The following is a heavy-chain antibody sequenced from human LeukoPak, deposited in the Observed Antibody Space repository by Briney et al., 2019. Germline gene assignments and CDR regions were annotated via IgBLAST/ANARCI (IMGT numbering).Heavy chain of an antibody. V-gene: IGHV4-59*01. D-gene: IGHD2-8*01. CDR3: ARDGVLAGIGLGH. CDR2: FQYNGIT. Sequence: SETLSLTCTVSGSSITSFYWTWVRQPPGKGLEWIGSFQYNGITYYNPSLKSQVAMSVDTSKNQFSLRLTSVTTADTAVYYCARDGVLAGIGLGHWGQGTLVTVSS. J-gene: IGHJ5*02. CDR1: GSSITSFY.